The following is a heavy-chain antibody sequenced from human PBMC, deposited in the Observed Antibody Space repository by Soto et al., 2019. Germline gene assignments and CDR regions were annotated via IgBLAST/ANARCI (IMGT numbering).Heavy chain of an antibody. V-gene: IGHV3-15*07. J-gene: IGHJ4*02. CDR3: VTGGYFLDY. CDR2: IKSKPAGGTI. CDR1: CFTFSHAW. D-gene: IGHD6-13*01. Sequence: GGSLRLSCTGSCFTFSHAWMNWVRQAPGKGLEWVGRIKSKPAGGTIDYAAPVQGRFTISRDDAKNMVYLQMNGLKTEDTAVYYCVTGGYFLDYWGQGTPVTVSS.